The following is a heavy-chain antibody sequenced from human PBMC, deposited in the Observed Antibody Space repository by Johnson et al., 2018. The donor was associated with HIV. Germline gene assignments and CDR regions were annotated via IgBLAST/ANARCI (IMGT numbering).Heavy chain of an antibody. CDR3: TTPLDQFDWISSVWVPGHGFDI. CDR1: GFTFSNYG. V-gene: IGHV3-33*01. CDR2: ISFAGVKK. D-gene: IGHD3-9*01. Sequence: QVQLVESGGGVVQPGRSLRLSCAASGFTFSNYGMAWVRQAPGKGLEWVTVISFAGVKKYYADSVKGRFTISRDNSKGTLYLQMDSLRTEDTAVYYCTTPLDQFDWISSVWVPGHGFDIWGHGTKVTVSS. J-gene: IGHJ3*02.